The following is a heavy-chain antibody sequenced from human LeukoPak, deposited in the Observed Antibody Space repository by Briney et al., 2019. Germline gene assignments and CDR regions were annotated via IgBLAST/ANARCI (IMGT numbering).Heavy chain of an antibody. V-gene: IGHV4-39*07. CDR3: ARDSSSWHHDAFDI. D-gene: IGHD6-13*01. J-gene: IGHJ3*02. Sequence: SETLSLTCTVSGGSISSSSYYWGWIRQPPGKGLEWIGSIYYSGSTYYNPSLKSRVTISVDTSKNQFSLKLSSVTAADTAVYYCARDSSSWHHDAFDIWGQGTMVTVSS. CDR1: GGSISSSSYY. CDR2: IYYSGST.